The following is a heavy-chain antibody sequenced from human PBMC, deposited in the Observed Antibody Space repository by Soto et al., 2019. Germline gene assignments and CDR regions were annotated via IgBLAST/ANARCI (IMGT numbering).Heavy chain of an antibody. D-gene: IGHD6-25*01. CDR2: ISGSGGIT. V-gene: IGHV3-23*01. Sequence: GGSLRLSCAASGFTFSNYAMSWVRQAPGKGLEWVSAISGSGGITYHADSVKGRFIISRDNSKNTLYLQMNSLRAEDTAIYYCAVGYTSGSGTFAYWGQGTLVTVSS. CDR3: AVGYTSGSGTFAY. CDR1: GFTFSNYA. J-gene: IGHJ4*02.